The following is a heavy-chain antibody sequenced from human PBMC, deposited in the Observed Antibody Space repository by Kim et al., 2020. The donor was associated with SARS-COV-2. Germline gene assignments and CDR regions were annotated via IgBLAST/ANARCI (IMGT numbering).Heavy chain of an antibody. CDR3: AKDSRVYYDILTGYFDY. D-gene: IGHD3-9*01. CDR2: ISGDGGST. J-gene: IGHJ4*02. Sequence: GGSLRLSCAASGFTFDDYAMHWVRQAPGKGLEWVSLISGDGGSTYYADSVKGRFTISRDNSKNSLYLQMNSLRTEDTALYYCAKDSRVYYDILTGYFDYWGQGTLVTVSS. V-gene: IGHV3-43*02. CDR1: GFTFDDYA.